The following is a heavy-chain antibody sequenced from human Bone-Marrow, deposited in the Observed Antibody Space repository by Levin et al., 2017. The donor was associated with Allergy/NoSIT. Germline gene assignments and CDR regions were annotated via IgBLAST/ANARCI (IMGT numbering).Heavy chain of an antibody. CDR1: GYTFTSYG. Sequence: GESLKISCKASGYTFTSYGISWVRQAPGQGLEWMGWINVYNGNTYHAQKFQGRVTMTTDTSTNTAYMGLRSLRSDDTAVYYCARVLGLAAAPFDYWGQGTLVTVSS. V-gene: IGHV1-18*01. CDR3: ARVLGLAAAPFDY. J-gene: IGHJ4*02. CDR2: INVYNGNT. D-gene: IGHD6-13*01.